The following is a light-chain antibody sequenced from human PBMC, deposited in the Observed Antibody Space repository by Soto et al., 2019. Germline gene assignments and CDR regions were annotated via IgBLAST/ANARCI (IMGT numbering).Light chain of an antibody. CDR3: XXRSYPIT. V-gene: IGKV3-11*01. CDR1: QSLGRY. J-gene: IGKJ5*01. CDR2: DAS. Sequence: DIVLTQSPDTLSLSPGESATLSCRASQSLGRYLAWYQQKPGQAPRLLIYDASHRATGIPVRFSGSGSDSDFTLTISSLEPEXXXXXXXXXRSYPITFGQGTRLEIK.